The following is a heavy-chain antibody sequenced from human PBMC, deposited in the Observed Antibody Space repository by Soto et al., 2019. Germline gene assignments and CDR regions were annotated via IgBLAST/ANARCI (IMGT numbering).Heavy chain of an antibody. Sequence: QVQLVQSGAEVKKPGASVRVSCKASGYSFSAYYIHWMRQAPGQGLEWLGWINPNSGGTNFAQKVQGWVTMTRDTSVSTAYMELSRLKSDDTAVYFCARESGGTTATLDYYYFYMDVWGKGTTVTVSS. CDR3: ARESGGTTATLDYYYFYMDV. J-gene: IGHJ6*03. CDR2: INPNSGGT. CDR1: GYSFSAYY. V-gene: IGHV1-2*04. D-gene: IGHD4-17*01.